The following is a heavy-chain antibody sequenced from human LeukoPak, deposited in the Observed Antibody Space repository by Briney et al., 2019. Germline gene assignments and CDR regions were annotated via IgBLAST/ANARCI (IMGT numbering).Heavy chain of an antibody. CDR3: ARDHSGNWFDP. V-gene: IGHV1-18*01. CDR1: GYTFTSYD. D-gene: IGHD1-26*01. Sequence: GASVKVSCKASGYTFTSYDISWVRQAPGQGLEWMGWISTYNGNTNYAQKLQGRVIMTTDTITTTAYMELRSLRSDDTAVYYCARDHSGNWFDPWGQGTLVTVSS. CDR2: ISTYNGNT. J-gene: IGHJ5*02.